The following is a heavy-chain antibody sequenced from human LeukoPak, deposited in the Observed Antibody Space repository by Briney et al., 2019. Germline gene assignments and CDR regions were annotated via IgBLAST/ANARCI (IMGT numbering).Heavy chain of an antibody. CDR1: SGSMTNAC. D-gene: IGHD3-16*01. CDR3: TRGILGSYYFDL. Sequence: SETLSLTCTVSSGSMTNACWSWFRQAPGKGLEWLGFIYPNGLTEYSPPLRSRVSFSVATSKREATVRLSSVTASDTAVYYCTRGILGSYYFDLWGRGTLVTVSS. J-gene: IGHJ2*01. V-gene: IGHV4-59*12. CDR2: IYPNGLT.